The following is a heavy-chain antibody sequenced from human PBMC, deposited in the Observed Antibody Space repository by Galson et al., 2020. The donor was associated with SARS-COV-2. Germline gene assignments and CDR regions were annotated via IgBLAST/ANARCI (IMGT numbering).Heavy chain of an antibody. CDR2: IDWDDDK. V-gene: IGHV2-70*01. Sequence: SGLTLVKPTQTLTLTCTFSGFSLSTSGMCVSWIRQPPGKALAWLALIDWDDDKYYSTSLKTRLTISKDTSKNQVVLTMTNMDPVDTATYYCARIPYDSSGYCLGAFDIWGQGTMGTVSS. J-gene: IGHJ3*02. D-gene: IGHD3-22*01. CDR1: GFSLSTSGMC. CDR3: ARIPYDSSGYCLGAFDI.